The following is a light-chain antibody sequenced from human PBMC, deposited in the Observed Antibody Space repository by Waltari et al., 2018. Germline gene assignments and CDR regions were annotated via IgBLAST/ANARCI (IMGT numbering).Light chain of an antibody. J-gene: IGKJ3*01. V-gene: IGKV1-9*01. Sequence: DIQLTQSPSFLSASVGDGVTITCRASQVINSYLAWYQQKPGKAPKLLIYAASTLQTGVPSRFSGSESGTEFTLTISSLQPEDSATYYCQQFNGYPFTFGPGTKVAIK. CDR1: QVINSY. CDR3: QQFNGYPFT. CDR2: AAS.